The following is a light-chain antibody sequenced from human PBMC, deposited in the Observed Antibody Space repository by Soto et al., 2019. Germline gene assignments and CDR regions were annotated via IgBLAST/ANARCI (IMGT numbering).Light chain of an antibody. CDR2: DAS. V-gene: IGKV1-5*01. Sequence: DSRLRQYPSPVSASLGNRGVITCRASQSITTWLAWYQQKPGKAPKLLIYDASSLESGVPSRFSGSGSVTEFTVTLSSLRPAAFAPYYSHQHNDYWTFGQGTKVDIK. J-gene: IGKJ1*01. CDR1: QSITTW. CDR3: HQHNDYWT.